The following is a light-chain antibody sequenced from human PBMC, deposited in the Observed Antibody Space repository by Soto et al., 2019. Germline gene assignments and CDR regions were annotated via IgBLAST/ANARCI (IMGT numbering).Light chain of an antibody. CDR3: QHYNSYSEG. Sequence: DIQMTQSPSTLSASGGDRVSITCRASQSISSWLAWYQKKPRKGPNVLIYKASTLESGVPSRFSGSGSGTEFTLTISSLQPDDFATYYCQHYNSYSEGFGQGTKVDIK. CDR1: QSISSW. V-gene: IGKV1-5*03. CDR2: KAS. J-gene: IGKJ1*01.